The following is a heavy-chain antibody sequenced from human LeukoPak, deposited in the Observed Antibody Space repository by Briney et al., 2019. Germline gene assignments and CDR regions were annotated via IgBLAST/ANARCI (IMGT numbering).Heavy chain of an antibody. Sequence: GGSPRLSCAASGLTFSSYAMHWVRQAPGKGLEYVSAISSNGGSTYYANSVKGRFTISRDNSKNTLYLQMGSLRAEDMAVYYCARQRGLYDYWGQGTLVTVSS. CDR1: GLTFSSYA. CDR2: ISSNGGST. J-gene: IGHJ4*02. V-gene: IGHV3-64*01. D-gene: IGHD2-2*02. CDR3: ARQRGLYDY.